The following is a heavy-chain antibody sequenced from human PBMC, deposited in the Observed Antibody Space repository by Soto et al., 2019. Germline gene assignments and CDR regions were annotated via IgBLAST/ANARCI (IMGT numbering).Heavy chain of an antibody. Sequence: LSLTCAASGFTFSSYAMHWVRQAPGKGLEWVAVISYDGSNKYYADSVKGRFTISRDTSKNTLYLQMNSLRAEDTAVYYCARSYSGSYYLDYWDQGTLVTVAS. D-gene: IGHD1-26*01. CDR2: ISYDGSNK. V-gene: IGHV3-30*04. CDR3: ARSYSGSYYLDY. J-gene: IGHJ4*02. CDR1: GFTFSSYA.